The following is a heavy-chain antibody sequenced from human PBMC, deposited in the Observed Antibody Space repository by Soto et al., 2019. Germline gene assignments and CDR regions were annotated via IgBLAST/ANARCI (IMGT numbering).Heavy chain of an antibody. Sequence: TGGSLRLSCAASGFTFSSYGMHWVRQAPGKGLEWVAVISYDGSNKYYADSVKGRFTISRDNSKNTLYLQMNSLRAEDTAVYYCAKSVLNGDYVDYYYGMDVWGQGTTVTVSS. CDR2: ISYDGSNK. J-gene: IGHJ6*02. CDR3: AKSVLNGDYVDYYYGMDV. D-gene: IGHD4-17*01. CDR1: GFTFSSYG. V-gene: IGHV3-30*18.